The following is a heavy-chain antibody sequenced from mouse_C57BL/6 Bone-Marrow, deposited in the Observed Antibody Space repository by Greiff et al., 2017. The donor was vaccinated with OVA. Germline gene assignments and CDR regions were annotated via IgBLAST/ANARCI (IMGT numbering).Heavy chain of an antibody. CDR3: ARQTGTNYAMDY. CDR2: INPNNGGT. V-gene: IGHV1-22*01. CDR1: GYTFTDYN. Sequence: EVQLQESGPELVKPGASVKMSCKASGYTFTDYNMHWVKQSHGKSLEWIGYINPNNGGTSYNQKFKGKATLTVNKSSSTAYMELRSLTSEDSAVYYCARQTGTNYAMDYWGQGTSVTVSS. D-gene: IGHD4-1*01. J-gene: IGHJ4*01.